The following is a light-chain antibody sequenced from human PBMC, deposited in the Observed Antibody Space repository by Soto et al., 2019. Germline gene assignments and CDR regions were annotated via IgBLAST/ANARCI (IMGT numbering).Light chain of an antibody. V-gene: IGKV3-15*01. CDR1: QSISTN. CDR3: QQYDAWPYT. Sequence: EKVMTQSPATLSMSPGERATLSCRASQSISTNLAWYHQKPGQAPRLLIYRASTRATGIPARFSGSGSGTEFTLTISNLQPEDFAIYYCQQYDAWPYTFGQGTKVDIK. J-gene: IGKJ2*01. CDR2: RAS.